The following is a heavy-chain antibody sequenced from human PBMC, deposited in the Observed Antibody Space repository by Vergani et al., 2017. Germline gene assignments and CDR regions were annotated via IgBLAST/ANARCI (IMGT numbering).Heavy chain of an antibody. Sequence: QLHLQESGPGLVKSSEAPSLACSVPGVSIRNPNYFWGWIRQPPGKGPEWIASIYYSGNTYYNPSLKSRVTISVDTSKNQLSLTLSSLTATDTAVYYCARHKDTAVVTPFDYWGQGTLVTVSS. J-gene: IGHJ4*01. V-gene: IGHV4-39*01. CDR3: ARHKDTAVVTPFDY. CDR2: IYYSGNT. CDR1: GVSIRNPNYF. D-gene: IGHD5-18*01.